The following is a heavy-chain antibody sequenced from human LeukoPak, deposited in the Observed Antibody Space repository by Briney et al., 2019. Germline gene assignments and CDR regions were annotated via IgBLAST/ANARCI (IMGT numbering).Heavy chain of an antibody. CDR2: ISYDGSNK. J-gene: IGHJ3*02. CDR3: AKEDHYYDSSGYLTYDAFDI. Sequence: GRSLRLSCAASGFTFSSYGMHWVRQAPGKGLEWVAVISYDGSNKYYADSVKGRFTISRDNSKNTLYLQMNSLRAEDTAVYYCAKEDHYYDSSGYLTYDAFDIWGQGTMVTVSS. CDR1: GFTFSSYG. V-gene: IGHV3-30*18. D-gene: IGHD3-22*01.